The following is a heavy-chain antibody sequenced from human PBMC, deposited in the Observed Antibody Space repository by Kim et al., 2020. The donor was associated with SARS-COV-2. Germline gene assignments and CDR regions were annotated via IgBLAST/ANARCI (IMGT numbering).Heavy chain of an antibody. Sequence: GFKGRFVFSLDTSVSTAYLQISSLKAEDTAVYYCARVAARTNPVGWFDPWGQGTLVTVSS. D-gene: IGHD6-6*01. CDR3: ARVAARTNPVGWFDP. V-gene: IGHV7-4-1*02. J-gene: IGHJ5*02.